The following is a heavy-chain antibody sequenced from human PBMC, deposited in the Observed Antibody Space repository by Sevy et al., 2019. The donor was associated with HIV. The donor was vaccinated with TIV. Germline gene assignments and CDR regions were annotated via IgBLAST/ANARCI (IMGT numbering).Heavy chain of an antibody. V-gene: IGHV1-69*13. CDR3: ARDISGQNYSSSWYGGNYYYYMDV. CDR1: GGTFSSYA. D-gene: IGHD6-13*01. J-gene: IGHJ6*03. CDR2: IIPIFGTA. Sequence: ASVKVSCKASGGTFSSYAISWVRQAPGQGLEWMGGIIPIFGTANYAQKFQVRVTITADESTSTAYMELSSLRSEDTAVYYCARDISGQNYSSSWYGGNYYYYMDVWGKGTTVTVSS.